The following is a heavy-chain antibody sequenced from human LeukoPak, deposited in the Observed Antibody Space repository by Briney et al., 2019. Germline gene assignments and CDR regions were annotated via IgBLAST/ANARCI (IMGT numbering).Heavy chain of an antibody. CDR2: INHSGST. Sequence: SETLSLTCAVYGGSFSGYYWSWIRQPPGKGLEWIGEINHSGSTNYNPSFKSRVTISVDTSKNQFSLKLSSVTAADTAVYYCARGPYYYDKSLDYWGQGTLVTVSS. CDR3: ARGPYYYDKSLDY. D-gene: IGHD3-22*01. J-gene: IGHJ4*02. CDR1: GGSFSGYY. V-gene: IGHV4-34*01.